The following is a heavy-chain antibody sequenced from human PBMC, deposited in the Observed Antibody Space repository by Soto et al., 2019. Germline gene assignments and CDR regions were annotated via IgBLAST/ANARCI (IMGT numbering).Heavy chain of an antibody. CDR3: ARPGYSYGYAY. J-gene: IGHJ4*02. CDR2: IYYSGST. V-gene: IGHV4-4*02. D-gene: IGHD5-18*01. Sequence: PSETLSLTCAVSGGSISSSNWWSWVRQPPGKGLEWIGEIYYSGSTHYNPSLKSRVTISVDTSKNQFSLKLTSVTAADTAVYYCARPGYSYGYAYWGQGILVTVSS. CDR1: GGSISSSNW.